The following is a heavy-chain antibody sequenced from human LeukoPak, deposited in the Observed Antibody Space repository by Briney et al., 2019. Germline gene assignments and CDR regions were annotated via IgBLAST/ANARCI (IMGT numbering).Heavy chain of an antibody. CDR2: IYSGGNT. V-gene: IGHV3-53*01. J-gene: IGHJ6*02. Sequence: GGSLRLSCAASGFTISSNSMNWVRRAPGEGLQWVSVIYSGGNTYYADAVKGRFTISRDNSKNALYLQMNSLSAEDTAIYYCARENNFGSGMDVWGQGTTVTVSS. CDR1: GFTISSNS. CDR3: ARENNFGSGMDV. D-gene: IGHD3-10*01.